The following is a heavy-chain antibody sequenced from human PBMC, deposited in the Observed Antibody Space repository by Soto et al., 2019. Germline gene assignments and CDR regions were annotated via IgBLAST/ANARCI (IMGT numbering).Heavy chain of an antibody. CDR3: ARDVNAQNSKYYGLFDG. J-gene: IGHJ4*02. D-gene: IGHD4-17*01. V-gene: IGHV4-4*02. CDR1: GESVSSRYW. Sequence: QAQLQESGPGLVEPSGTLSLTWFVPGESVSSRYWWSWVRQSPTKGLEWLGEIHHSGNTTYNPSLKSRVSLSIDKSQNQFSLEMTSVTAADTAIYYCARDVNAQNSKYYGLFDGWGQGTLVTVSS. CDR2: IHHSGNT.